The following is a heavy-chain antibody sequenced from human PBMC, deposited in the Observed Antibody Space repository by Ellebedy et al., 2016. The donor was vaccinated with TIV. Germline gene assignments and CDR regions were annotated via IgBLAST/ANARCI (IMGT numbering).Heavy chain of an antibody. Sequence: ASVQVSCKASGYTFTSYYMYWVRQAPGQGLEWMGLINPSGGSSNYAQKFQGRVTMTRDTTTSTVSIELSSLRSEDTAVYYCAGGDKYYYDSSGYYYTYWGQGTLVTVSS. CDR3: AGGDKYYYDSSGYYYTY. CDR2: INPSGGSS. J-gene: IGHJ4*02. D-gene: IGHD3-22*01. V-gene: IGHV1-46*01. CDR1: GYTFTSYY.